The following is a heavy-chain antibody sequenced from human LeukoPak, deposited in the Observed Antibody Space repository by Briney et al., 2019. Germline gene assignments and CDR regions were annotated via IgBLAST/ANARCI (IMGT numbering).Heavy chain of an antibody. CDR3: ARGITMIASRYYYYYYYMDV. D-gene: IGHD3-22*01. CDR1: GGSISRSRDY. V-gene: IGHV4-39*07. CDR2: IYYSGST. J-gene: IGHJ6*03. Sequence: SETLSLTCTVSGGSISRSRDYWGWIRQPPGKGLEWIGSIYYSGSTNYNPSLKSRVTISVDTSKNQFSLKLSSVTAADTAVYYCARGITMIASRYYYYYYYMDVWGKGTTVTISS.